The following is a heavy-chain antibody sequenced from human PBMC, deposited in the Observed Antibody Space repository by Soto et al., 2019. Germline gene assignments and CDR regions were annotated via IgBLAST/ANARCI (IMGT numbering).Heavy chain of an antibody. V-gene: IGHV4-30-4*01. CDR3: ARVGGYGATTIDY. D-gene: IGHD3-10*01. Sequence: QVQLQESGPVLVKPSQTLSLTCTVSGGSISSGDYYWRWIRQAPGKGVEWIGYIYYSGSTHYNPSLKSRVTISVDTSKNQFSLKLSSVTAADTAVYYCARVGGYGATTIDYWGQGTLVTVSS. CDR2: IYYSGST. J-gene: IGHJ4*02. CDR1: GGSISSGDYY.